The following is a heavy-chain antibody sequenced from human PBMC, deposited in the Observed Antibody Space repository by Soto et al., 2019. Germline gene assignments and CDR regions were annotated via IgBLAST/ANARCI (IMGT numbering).Heavy chain of an antibody. Sequence: PGGSLRFSCAASGFTFSVYAIHWVGQAPGKGLEWVAVIYYDGSNKYYADSVKGRFTISRDNSKNTAFLQMNSLRPEDTAVYFCARDPKSSDDWYFDYWGRGILVTVSS. CDR1: GFTFSVYA. J-gene: IGHJ4*02. CDR2: IYYDGSNK. D-gene: IGHD3-9*01. CDR3: ARDPKSSDDWYFDY. V-gene: IGHV3-33*01.